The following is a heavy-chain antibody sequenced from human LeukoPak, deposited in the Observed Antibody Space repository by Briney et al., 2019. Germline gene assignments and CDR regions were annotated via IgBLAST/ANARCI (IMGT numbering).Heavy chain of an antibody. J-gene: IGHJ5*02. CDR2: INPNSGGT. V-gene: IGHV1-2*02. CDR1: GYTFTGYY. Sequence: APVKVSCKASGYTFTGYYMHWVRQAPGQGLEWMGWINPNSGGTNYAQKFQGRVTMTRDTSISTAYMELSRLRSDDTAVYYCARADFDWLLLGNWFDPWGQGTLVTVSS. D-gene: IGHD3-9*01. CDR3: ARADFDWLLLGNWFDP.